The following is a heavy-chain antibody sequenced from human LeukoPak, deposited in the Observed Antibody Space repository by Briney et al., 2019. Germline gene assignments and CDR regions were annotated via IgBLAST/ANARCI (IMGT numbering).Heavy chain of an antibody. CDR1: GFTLSNYG. J-gene: IGHJ6*02. D-gene: IGHD3-10*01. CDR3: ARGYGSRSYYGMDV. Sequence: GGSLRLSCVASGFTLSNYGMHWVRQAPGKGLEWVALLRYDGSNTLYADSVKGRLTISRDNSKNTLYLQINSLRAEDTAVYYCARGYGSRSYYGMDVWGQGTTVTVSS. V-gene: IGHV3-30*02. CDR2: LRYDGSNT.